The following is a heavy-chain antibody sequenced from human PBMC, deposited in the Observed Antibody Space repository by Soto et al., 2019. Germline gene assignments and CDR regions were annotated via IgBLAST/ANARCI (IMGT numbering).Heavy chain of an antibody. CDR2: ISTYNGNT. Sequence: GASVKVSCKAFGYTFTTDGISWVRQAPGQGLEWMGWISTYNGNTNYAQKVQGRVTMTTDTSTSTAYMELRSLRSDDTAVYYCARDRGSSAWYSFDYWGQGTLVTVSS. V-gene: IGHV1-18*01. D-gene: IGHD6-13*01. CDR3: ARDRGSSAWYSFDY. J-gene: IGHJ4*02. CDR1: GYTFTTDG.